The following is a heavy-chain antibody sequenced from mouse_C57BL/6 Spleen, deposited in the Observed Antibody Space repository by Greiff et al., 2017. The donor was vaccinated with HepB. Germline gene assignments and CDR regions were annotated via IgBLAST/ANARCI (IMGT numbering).Heavy chain of an antibody. V-gene: IGHV5-17*01. J-gene: IGHJ2*01. CDR3: GRKGAPNGEFDY. CDR2: ISSGSSTI. D-gene: IGHD4-1*01. CDR1: GFTFSDYG. Sequence: EVKLVESGGGLVKPGGSLKLSCAASGFTFSDYGMHWVRQAPEKGLEWVAYISSGSSTIYYADTVKGRFTISRDNAKNTLFLQMTSMRSEDTAMYYCGRKGAPNGEFDYWGQGTTLTVSS.